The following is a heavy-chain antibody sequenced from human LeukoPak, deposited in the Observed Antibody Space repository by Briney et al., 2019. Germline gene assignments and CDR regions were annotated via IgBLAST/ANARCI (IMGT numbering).Heavy chain of an antibody. CDR3: ARYSDNYRACDY. CDR2: IKQDGSQK. CDR1: GFTFSNYW. Sequence: GGSLRLSCAASGFTFSNYWMTWVRQAPGKGLEWVANIKQDGSQKYYVDSVKGRFTISRDNAKDSLYLQINSLRAEDTAVYYCARYSDNYRACDYWGQGTLVTLSS. J-gene: IGHJ4*02. V-gene: IGHV3-7*01. D-gene: IGHD1-26*01.